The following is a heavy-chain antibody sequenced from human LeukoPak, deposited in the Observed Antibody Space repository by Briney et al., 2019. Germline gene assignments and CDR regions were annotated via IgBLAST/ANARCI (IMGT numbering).Heavy chain of an antibody. J-gene: IGHJ4*02. V-gene: IGHV4-38-2*02. CDR2: IYHSGST. Sequence: SETLSLTCTVSGYSISSGYYWGWIRPPPGKGLEGIGSIYHSGSTYYNPSLKSRVTISVDTSKNQFSLKLSSVTAADTAVYYCARALVVPAALVDYWGQGTLVTVSS. CDR1: GYSISSGYY. CDR3: ARALVVPAALVDY. D-gene: IGHD2-2*01.